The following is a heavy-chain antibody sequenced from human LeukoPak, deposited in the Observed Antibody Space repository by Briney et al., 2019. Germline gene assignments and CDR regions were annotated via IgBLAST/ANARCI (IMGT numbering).Heavy chain of an antibody. CDR1: GGTFSSYA. J-gene: IGHJ1*01. Sequence: GASVKVSCKASGGTFSSYAISWVRQAPGQGLEWMGGIIPIFGTANYAQKFQGRVTITADESTSTAYMELSSLRSEDTAVYYCARDQGLRVYSPYFQHWGQGTLVTVSS. CDR2: IIPIFGTA. V-gene: IGHV1-69*13. CDR3: ARDQGLRVYSPYFQH. D-gene: IGHD4-11*01.